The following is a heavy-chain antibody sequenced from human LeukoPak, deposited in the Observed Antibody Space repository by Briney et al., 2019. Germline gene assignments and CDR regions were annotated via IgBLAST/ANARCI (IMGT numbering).Heavy chain of an antibody. CDR3: AKDRGYSSSWANWFDP. V-gene: IGHV3-30*18. J-gene: IGHJ5*02. CDR1: GFTFSSYG. CDR2: ISYDGSNK. Sequence: GGSLRLSCAASGFTFSSYGMHWVRQAPGKGLEWVAVISYDGSNKYYADSVKGRFTISRDNSKNTLYLQMNSLRAEDTAVYYCAKDRGYSSSWANWFDPWGQGTLVTVS. D-gene: IGHD6-13*01.